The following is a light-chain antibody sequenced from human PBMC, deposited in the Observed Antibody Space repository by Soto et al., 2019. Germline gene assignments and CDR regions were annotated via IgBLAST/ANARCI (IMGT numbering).Light chain of an antibody. CDR3: QQRMSWPPIT. V-gene: IGKV3-11*01. Sequence: EVVLTQSPATLSLSPGERATLSCRASQSVNTYLAWYQQKPGQPPRLLIHDASNRATGIPARFSGSGSGTDFTLTISRLEPEDFAIYYCQQRMSWPPITFGQGTRLEIK. CDR2: DAS. J-gene: IGKJ5*01. CDR1: QSVNTY.